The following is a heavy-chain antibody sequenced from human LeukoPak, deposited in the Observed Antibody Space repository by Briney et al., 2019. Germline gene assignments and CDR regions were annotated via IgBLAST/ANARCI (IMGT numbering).Heavy chain of an antibody. V-gene: IGHV4-30-2*01. D-gene: IGHD2-21*01. CDR1: GGSISSGGYS. CDR2: IYHSGST. Sequence: PSETLSLTCTVSGGSISSGGYSWSWIRQPPGKGLEWIGYIYHSGSTYYNPSLKSRVTISVDRSKNQFSLKLSSVTAADTAVYYCARWTLLPPYFDYWGQGTLVTVSS. CDR3: ARWTLLPPYFDY. J-gene: IGHJ4*02.